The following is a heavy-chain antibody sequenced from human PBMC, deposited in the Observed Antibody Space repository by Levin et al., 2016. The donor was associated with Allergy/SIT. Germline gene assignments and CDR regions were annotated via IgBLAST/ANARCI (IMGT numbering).Heavy chain of an antibody. D-gene: IGHD4-17*01. CDR3: ARGWRRTVTTASRVFDI. CDR1: GESFRIYY. Sequence: SETLSLTCAVYGESFRIYYWSWIRQPPGKGLEWIGEINDSESTNYNPSLKSRVTISIDTSKTQFSLKLSSVTAADTAVYYCARGWRRTVTTASRVFDIWGQGTMVTVSS. CDR2: INDSEST. V-gene: IGHV4-34*01. J-gene: IGHJ3*02.